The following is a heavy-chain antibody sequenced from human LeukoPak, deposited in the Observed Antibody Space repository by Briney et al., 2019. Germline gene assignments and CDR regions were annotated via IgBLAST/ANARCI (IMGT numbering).Heavy chain of an antibody. V-gene: IGHV3-23*01. CDR3: ANYVAVEFGELLNSEGSWFDP. J-gene: IGHJ5*02. D-gene: IGHD3-10*01. CDR2: ISGSGGST. Sequence: GGSLRLSCAASGFTFSSYAMSWVRQAPGKGLEWVSAISGSGGSTYYADSVKGRFTISRDNSKNTLYLQMNSLRAEDTAVYYCANYVAVEFGELLNSEGSWFDPWGQRTLVTVSS. CDR1: GFTFSSYA.